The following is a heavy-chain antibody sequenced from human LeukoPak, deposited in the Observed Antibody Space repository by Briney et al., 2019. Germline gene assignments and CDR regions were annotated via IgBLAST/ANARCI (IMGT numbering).Heavy chain of an antibody. CDR3: ARGRREWIQLWHIAVFDY. J-gene: IGHJ4*02. Sequence: ASVKVSCKASGYTFTSYDIHWVRQATGQGLEWMGWMNPNSGNTGYAQKFQGRVTMTRNTSISTAYMELSSLRSEDTAVYYCARGRREWIQLWHIAVFDYWGQGTLVTVSS. CDR2: MNPNSGNT. CDR1: GYTFTSYD. D-gene: IGHD5-18*01. V-gene: IGHV1-8*01.